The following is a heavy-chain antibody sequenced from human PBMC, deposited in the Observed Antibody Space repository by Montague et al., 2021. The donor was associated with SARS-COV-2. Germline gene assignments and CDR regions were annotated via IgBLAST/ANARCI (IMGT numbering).Heavy chain of an antibody. J-gene: IGHJ3*02. CDR2: IYYSGST. CDR1: GGSIGSYY. D-gene: IGHD5-18*01. V-gene: IGHV4-59*01. CDR3: ARGSYGPDAFDT. Sequence: SETLSLTCTVSGGSIGSYYWSWIRQPPGKGLEWIGYIYYSGSTNYNPSLKSRVTISLDTSKNQFSLKLNSVTAADTAVYYCARGSYGPDAFDTWGQGTMVTVSS.